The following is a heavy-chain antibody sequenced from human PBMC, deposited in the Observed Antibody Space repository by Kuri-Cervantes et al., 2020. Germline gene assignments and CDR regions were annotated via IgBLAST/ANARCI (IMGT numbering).Heavy chain of an antibody. V-gene: IGHV1-18*01. CDR1: GYTFTSYG. Sequence: ASVKVSCKASGYTFTSYGIGWVRQAPGQGLEWMGWISAYNGNTNYAQKLQGRVTITADKSTSTAYMELSSLRSEDTAVYYCARSRRDYGDYVHWFDPWGQGTLVTVSS. J-gene: IGHJ5*02. D-gene: IGHD4-17*01. CDR3: ARSRRDYGDYVHWFDP. CDR2: ISAYNGNT.